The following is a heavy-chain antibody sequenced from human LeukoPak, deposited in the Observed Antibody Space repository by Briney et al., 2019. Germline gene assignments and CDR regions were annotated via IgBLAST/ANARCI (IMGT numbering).Heavy chain of an antibody. J-gene: IGHJ4*02. CDR1: GGSISGSY. CDR2: MYNSGST. V-gene: IGHV4-59*01. Sequence: SETLSLTCTASGGSISGSYWSWIRQPPGKGLEWIAYMYNSGSTNYNPSLKSRVTISIDTSKNQFSLKLSSLTSADTAIYYCARGIESYGDYGYWGQGILVTVSS. D-gene: IGHD4-17*01. CDR3: ARGIESYGDYGY.